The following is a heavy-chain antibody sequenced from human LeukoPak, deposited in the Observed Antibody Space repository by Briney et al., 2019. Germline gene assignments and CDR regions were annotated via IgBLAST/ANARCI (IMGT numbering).Heavy chain of an antibody. CDR2: IKQDGSEK. Sequence: GGSLRLSCAASGFTFSSYWMSWVRQAPGKGPEWVANIKQDGSEKYYVDSVKGRFTISRDNAKNSLYLQMNSLRAEDTAVYYCARDEDFWSVYPSFDYWGQGTLVTVSS. V-gene: IGHV3-7*03. CDR3: ARDEDFWSVYPSFDY. J-gene: IGHJ4*02. D-gene: IGHD3-3*01. CDR1: GFTFSSYW.